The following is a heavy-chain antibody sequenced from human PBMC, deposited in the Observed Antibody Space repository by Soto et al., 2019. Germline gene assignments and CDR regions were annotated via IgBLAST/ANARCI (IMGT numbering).Heavy chain of an antibody. J-gene: IGHJ4*02. CDR2: ISSSGSTI. D-gene: IGHD5-18*01. Sequence: PGGSLRLSCAASGFTFSDYYRSWIRQAPGKGLEWVSYISSSGSTIYYADSVKGRFTISRDNAKNSLYLQMNSLRAEDTAVYYCARGGGRIQLWFYLSLGPNFDYWGQGTLVTVSS. CDR3: ARGGGRIQLWFYLSLGPNFDY. V-gene: IGHV3-11*04. CDR1: GFTFSDYY.